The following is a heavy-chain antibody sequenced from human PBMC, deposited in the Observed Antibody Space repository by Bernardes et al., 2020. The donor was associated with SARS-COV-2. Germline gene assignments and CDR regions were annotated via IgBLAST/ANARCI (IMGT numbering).Heavy chain of an antibody. CDR2: IKEDGSEK. CDR1: GFTFSSYC. CDR3: AREGYCSSTSCYALYYYYYGMDV. Sequence: GGSLRLSCAASGFTFSSYCMSWVRQAPGKGLEWVDNIKEDGSEKYYVDSVKGRFTISRDNAKNSLYLQMNSLRAEDTAVYYCAREGYCSSTSCYALYYYYYGMDVWGQGTTVTVSS. D-gene: IGHD2-2*01. V-gene: IGHV3-7*01. J-gene: IGHJ6*02.